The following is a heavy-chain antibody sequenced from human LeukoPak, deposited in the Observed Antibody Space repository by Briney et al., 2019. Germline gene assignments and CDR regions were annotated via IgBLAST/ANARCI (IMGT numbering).Heavy chain of an antibody. CDR3: ASLRGTYYSDYFDY. J-gene: IGHJ4*02. CDR1: GSTFSNYA. V-gene: IGHV3-23*01. D-gene: IGHD1-26*01. CDR2: ISGSGGST. Sequence: TGRSLRLSCAASGSTFSNYAMSWVRQAPGKGLEWVSGISGSGGSTYYADSVKGRFTISRDNSRNTLYLQMNSLRAEDTAVYYCASLRGTYYSDYFDYWGQGTLVTVSS.